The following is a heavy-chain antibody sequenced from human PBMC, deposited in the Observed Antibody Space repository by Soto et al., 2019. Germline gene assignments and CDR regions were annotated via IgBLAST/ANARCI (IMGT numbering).Heavy chain of an antibody. Sequence: SETLSLTCAVYGGSFSGYYWSWIRQPPGKGLEWIGEINHSGSTNYNPSLKSRVTISVDTSKNQFSLKLSSVTAADTAVYYCARFQGLRGSRIYYYYGMDVWGQGTTVTVSS. V-gene: IGHV4-34*01. D-gene: IGHD3-10*01. CDR1: GGSFSGYY. CDR3: ARFQGLRGSRIYYYYGMDV. CDR2: INHSGST. J-gene: IGHJ6*02.